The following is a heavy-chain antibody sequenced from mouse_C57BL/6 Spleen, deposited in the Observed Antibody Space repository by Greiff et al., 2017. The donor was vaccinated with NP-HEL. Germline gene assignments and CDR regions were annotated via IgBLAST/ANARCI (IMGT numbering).Heavy chain of an antibody. CDR1: GYTFTSYW. CDR3: ARRYYGSSYYFDY. V-gene: IGHV1-55*01. D-gene: IGHD1-1*01. J-gene: IGHJ2*01. CDR2: LYPGSGST. Sequence: VQLQQPGAELVKPGASVKMSCKASGYTFTSYWITWVKQRPGQGLEWIGDLYPGSGSTNYNEKFKSKATLTVDTSSSTAYMQLSSLTSEDSAVYYCARRYYGSSYYFDYWGQGTTLTVSS.